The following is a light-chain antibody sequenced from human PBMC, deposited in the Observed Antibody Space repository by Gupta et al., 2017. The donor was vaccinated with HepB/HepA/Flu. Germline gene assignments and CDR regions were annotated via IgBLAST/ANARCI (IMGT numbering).Light chain of an antibody. Sequence: DIQMTQSPSSLSASVGDRVTITCRASQGISSYLNWYQQKPGKAPKLLIYAASSLQSGVPSRFSGSGYGTDFTLTISSLQPEDFATYYCQQSDSTPSITFGQGTRLEIK. CDR2: AAS. CDR1: QGISSY. V-gene: IGKV1-39*01. CDR3: QQSDSTPSIT. J-gene: IGKJ5*01.